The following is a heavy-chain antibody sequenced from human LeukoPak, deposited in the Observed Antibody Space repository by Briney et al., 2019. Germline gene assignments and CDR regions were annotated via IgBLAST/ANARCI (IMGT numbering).Heavy chain of an antibody. Sequence: GGSLRLSCAASGLTFSSYAMHWVRQAPGKGLEWVAVISYDGSNKYYADSVKGRFTISRDNSKNTLYLQMNSLRAEDTAVYYCARESGDSSSSLDYWGQGTLVTVSS. CDR1: GLTFSSYA. D-gene: IGHD6-6*01. CDR2: ISYDGSNK. V-gene: IGHV3-30-3*01. CDR3: ARESGDSSSSLDY. J-gene: IGHJ4*02.